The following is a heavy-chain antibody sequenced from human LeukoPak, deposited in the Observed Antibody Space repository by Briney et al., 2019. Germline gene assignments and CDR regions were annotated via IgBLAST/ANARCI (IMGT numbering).Heavy chain of an antibody. V-gene: IGHV3-23*01. CDR3: AKERSDTAMGN. CDR2: ISGSGGST. Sequence: GGSLRLSCAASGFTFSNNWMSWVCQAPGKGLEWVSAISGSGGSTYYADSVKGRFTISRDNSKNTLYLQMNSLRAEDTAVYYCAKERSDTAMGNWGQGTLVTVSS. CDR1: GFTFSNNW. D-gene: IGHD5-18*01. J-gene: IGHJ4*02.